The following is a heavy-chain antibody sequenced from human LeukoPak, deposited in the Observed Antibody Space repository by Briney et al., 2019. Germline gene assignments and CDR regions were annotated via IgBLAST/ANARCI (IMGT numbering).Heavy chain of an antibody. J-gene: IGHJ4*02. Sequence: SVKVSCKASGGTFSSYAISWVRQAPGQGLEWMGGIIPIFGTANYAQKFQGRVTITADKSTSTAYMELSRLRSDDTAVYYCARDKSGSSGWYSYFDYWGQGTLVTVSS. CDR2: IIPIFGTA. CDR1: GGTFSSYA. D-gene: IGHD6-19*01. V-gene: IGHV1-69*06. CDR3: ARDKSGSSGWYSYFDY.